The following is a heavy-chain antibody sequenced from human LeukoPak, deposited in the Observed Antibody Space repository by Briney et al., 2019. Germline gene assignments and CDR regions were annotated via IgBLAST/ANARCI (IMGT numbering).Heavy chain of an antibody. D-gene: IGHD3-3*02. CDR2: IQSKTDGGKT. J-gene: IGHJ4*02. Sequence: GGSLRLSCAASGFIVTNAWMNRVRQAPGKGLEWVGRIQSKTDGGKTDYAAPVKGRFTISRDDSKNTLYLQMNSLKTEDTAIYYCTTGIRGDWGQGTLVTVSS. V-gene: IGHV3-15*07. CDR1: GFIVTNAW. CDR3: TTGIRGD.